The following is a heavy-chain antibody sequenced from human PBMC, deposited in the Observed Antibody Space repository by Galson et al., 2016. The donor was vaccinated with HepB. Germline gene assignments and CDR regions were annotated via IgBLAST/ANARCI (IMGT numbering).Heavy chain of an antibody. Sequence: PALVKPTQTLTLTCTFSGFSLSSSGVGVGWIRQPPGKALEWLALIYWDDDKRYSPSLKSRLTITKDTSKNQVVLTMTNMDHVDTAKYYCARETLGYCGGDCYSVGWFDPWGQGTLVTVSS. CDR3: ARETLGYCGGDCYSVGWFDP. CDR2: IYWDDDK. D-gene: IGHD2-21*02. J-gene: IGHJ5*02. CDR1: GFSLSSSGVG. V-gene: IGHV2-5*02.